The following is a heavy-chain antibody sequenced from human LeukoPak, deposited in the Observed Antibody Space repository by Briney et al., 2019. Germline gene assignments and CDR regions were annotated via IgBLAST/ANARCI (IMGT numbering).Heavy chain of an antibody. D-gene: IGHD6-19*01. CDR1: GGSISSLY. CDR2: TYYRGRT. J-gene: IGHJ6*03. Sequence: SETLSLTCTVSGGSISSLYWTWMRQPPGKGLEWIGYTYYRGRTNYNPSLRSRVGISVDTSKNQLSLKVNSVTAADTAVYYCARLAVAGGYDHFHFYMDVWGKGTTVTVSS. V-gene: IGHV4-59*11. CDR3: ARLAVAGGYDHFHFYMDV.